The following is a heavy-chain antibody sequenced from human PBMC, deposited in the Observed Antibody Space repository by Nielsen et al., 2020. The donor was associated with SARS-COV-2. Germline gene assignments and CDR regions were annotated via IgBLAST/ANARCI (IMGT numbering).Heavy chain of an antibody. Sequence: GSLRLSCTVSGGSISSYYWSWIRQPPGKGLEWIGYIYYSGSTNYNPSLKSRVTISVDTSKNQFSLKLSSVTAADTAVYYCARTSTISYYYYMDVWGKGTTVTVSS. CDR2: IYYSGST. J-gene: IGHJ6*03. CDR3: ARTSTISYYYYMDV. D-gene: IGHD5/OR15-5a*01. V-gene: IGHV4-59*01. CDR1: GGSISSYY.